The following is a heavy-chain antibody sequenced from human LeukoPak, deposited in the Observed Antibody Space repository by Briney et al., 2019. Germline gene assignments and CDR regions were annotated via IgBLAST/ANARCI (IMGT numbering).Heavy chain of an antibody. CDR2: VSGSGGST. CDR3: ASQYDSSGYYNTGGIDY. D-gene: IGHD3-22*01. V-gene: IGHV3-23*01. Sequence: GGSLRLSCAASGFTFSSYGMSWGRRAPGKGLEWGSAVSGSGGSTYYEESVKGRVTISRDNSKNTLYLQMSSLRAEDTAVYYCASQYDSSGYYNTGGIDYWGQGTLVTVSS. CDR1: GFTFSSYG. J-gene: IGHJ4*02.